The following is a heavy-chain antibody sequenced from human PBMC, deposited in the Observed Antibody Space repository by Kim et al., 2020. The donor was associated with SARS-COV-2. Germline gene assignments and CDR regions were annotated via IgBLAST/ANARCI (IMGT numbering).Heavy chain of an antibody. CDR1: GFTFDRAW. CDR3: TTDWPLPYLLTSYT. CDR2: IKSKDDGATA. Sequence: GGSLRLSCAASGFTFDRAWMNWLRQAPGKGLEWVGRIKSKDDGATADYAAPVKGRFSISRDDSKSTLSLQMNSLKIEDTAVYYCTTDWPLPYLLTSYTWGQGTLVTVSS. D-gene: IGHD3-9*01. J-gene: IGHJ5*02. V-gene: IGHV3-15*01.